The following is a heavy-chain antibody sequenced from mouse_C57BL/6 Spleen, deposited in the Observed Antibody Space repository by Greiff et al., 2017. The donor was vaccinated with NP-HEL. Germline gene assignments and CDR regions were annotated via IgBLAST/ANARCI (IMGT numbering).Heavy chain of an antibody. V-gene: IGHV1-74*01. CDR3: AILGLYYGPYYFYY. J-gene: IGHJ2*01. Sequence: QADLQQPGAELVKPGASVKVSCKASGYTFTSYWMHWVKQRPGQGLEWIGRLHPSDSDTNYNQKFKGKATLTVDKSSGTAYMQLSSLTSEDSAVYYCAILGLYYGPYYFYYWGQGTTLTVS. CDR1: GYTFTSYW. CDR2: LHPSDSDT. D-gene: IGHD1-2*01.